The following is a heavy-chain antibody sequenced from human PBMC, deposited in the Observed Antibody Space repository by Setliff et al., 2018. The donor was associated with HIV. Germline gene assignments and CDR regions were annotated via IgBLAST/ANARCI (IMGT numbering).Heavy chain of an antibody. J-gene: IGHJ6*02. D-gene: IGHD6-13*01. CDR3: ARGIGLIREDFYYYMDV. Sequence: SVKVSCKASGGPFSAYAITWVRQAPGQGLEWMGGFVPIFRTVKYAQKFQDRVTITADESTNTAYMELRSLRSEDAAVYFCARGIGLIREDFYYYMDVWGPGTTVTVSS. CDR2: FVPIFRTV. CDR1: GGPFSAYA. V-gene: IGHV1-69*13.